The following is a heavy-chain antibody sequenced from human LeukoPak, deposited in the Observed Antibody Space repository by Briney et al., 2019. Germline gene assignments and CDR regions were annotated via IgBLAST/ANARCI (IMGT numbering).Heavy chain of an antibody. CDR2: IGAAGSHI. J-gene: IGHJ3*01. CDR1: GFTFSAYS. Sequence: GGSLRLSCAASGFTFSAYSMNWVRQHPGEGLEWVSSIGAAGSHIYYADSMKGRFTISRDNAKSPLFLQMNSLRAEDTGIYYCVRVGSGATRADTLDLWGQGTMVTVSS. CDR3: VRVGSGATRADTLDL. D-gene: IGHD6-19*01. V-gene: IGHV3-21*01.